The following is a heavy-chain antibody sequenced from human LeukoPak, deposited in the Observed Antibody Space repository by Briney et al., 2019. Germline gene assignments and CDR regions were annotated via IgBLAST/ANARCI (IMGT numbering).Heavy chain of an antibody. Sequence: SGPTLIHPSRTLTLTYTLSGVSLRTGGGGGGGVRQPPEEALEWLALIYWNDDKRYSPSLKSRLTITNHTSKNQVLLTMTNMDPVDTATYYCAHRSSSWYGWADYWGQGTLVTVSS. CDR3: AHRSSSWYGWADY. CDR2: IYWNDDK. V-gene: IGHV2-5*01. D-gene: IGHD6-13*01. J-gene: IGHJ4*02. CDR1: GVSLRTGGGG.